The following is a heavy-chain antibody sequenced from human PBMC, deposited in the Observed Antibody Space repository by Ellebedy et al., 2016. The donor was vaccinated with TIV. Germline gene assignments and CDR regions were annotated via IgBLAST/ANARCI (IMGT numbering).Heavy chain of an antibody. CDR3: ARKRGRWADSYDY. CDR1: GGTFSSYA. J-gene: IGHJ4*02. V-gene: IGHV1-69*13. Sequence: SVKVSXXASGGTFSSYAISWVRQAPGQGLEWMGEIIPIFGTANYAQKFQGRVTITADESTSTAYMELSSLRSEDTAVYYCARKRGRWADSYDYWGQGTLVTVSS. D-gene: IGHD3-16*01. CDR2: IIPIFGTA.